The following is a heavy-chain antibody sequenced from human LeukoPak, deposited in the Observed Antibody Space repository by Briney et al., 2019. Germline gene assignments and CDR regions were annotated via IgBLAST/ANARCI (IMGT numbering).Heavy chain of an antibody. J-gene: IGHJ4*02. Sequence: GGSLRLSCAASGFTFSSYAMHWVHQAPGKGLEWVAVISYDGSNKYYADSVKGRFTISRDNSKNTLYLQMNSLRAEDTAVYYCTVSSGWSDYWGQGTLVTVSS. CDR2: ISYDGSNK. CDR3: TVSSGWSDY. CDR1: GFTFSSYA. V-gene: IGHV3-30-3*01. D-gene: IGHD6-19*01.